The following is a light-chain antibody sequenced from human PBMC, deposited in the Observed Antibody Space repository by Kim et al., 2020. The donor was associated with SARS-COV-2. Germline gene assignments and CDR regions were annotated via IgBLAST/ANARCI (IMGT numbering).Light chain of an antibody. CDR3: QAWDSSTFYV. Sequence: VSPGQTVSITCSGVRLGDKYVSWYQQRPGPSPALVIYRDNTRPSGIPERFSGSNSGNTATLTISGTHAMDEADYYCQAWDSSTFYVFGTGPKVTVL. J-gene: IGLJ1*01. V-gene: IGLV3-1*01. CDR2: RDN. CDR1: RLGDKY.